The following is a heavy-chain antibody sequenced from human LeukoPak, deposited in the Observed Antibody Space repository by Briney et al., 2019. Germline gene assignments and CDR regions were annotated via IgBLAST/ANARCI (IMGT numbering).Heavy chain of an antibody. D-gene: IGHD2-8*01. CDR1: GDSMSGTNW. J-gene: IGHJ6*03. V-gene: IGHV4-4*02. CDR2: IYHDGST. Sequence: SETLSLTCAVSGDSMSGTNWWSWVRQSPGKGLEWIGEIYHDGSTNYNPSLKSRVTISVDKSKSQFSLGLTSVTAADTAVYYCASNGYYCIEVWGNGTTATVSS. CDR3: ASNGYYCIEV.